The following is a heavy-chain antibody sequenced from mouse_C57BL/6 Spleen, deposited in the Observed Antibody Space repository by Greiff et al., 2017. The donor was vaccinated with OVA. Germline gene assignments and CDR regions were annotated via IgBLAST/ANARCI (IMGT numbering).Heavy chain of an antibody. CDR3: ARPFTTVVATVDY. J-gene: IGHJ2*01. CDR1: GYTFTSYW. D-gene: IGHD1-1*01. CDR2: IDPSDSYT. Sequence: VQLQQPGAELVRPGTSVKLSCKASGYTFTSYWMHWVKQRPGQGLEWIGVIDPSDSYTNYNQKFKGKATLTVDTSSSTAYMQLSSLTSEDSAVDYCARPFTTVVATVDYWGQGTTLTVSS. V-gene: IGHV1-59*01.